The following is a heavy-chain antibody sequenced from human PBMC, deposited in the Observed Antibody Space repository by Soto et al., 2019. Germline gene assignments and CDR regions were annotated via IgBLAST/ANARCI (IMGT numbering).Heavy chain of an antibody. CDR3: ARDAGYSSSWDYYYYYGMDV. V-gene: IGHV4-30-2*02. J-gene: IGHJ6*02. D-gene: IGHD6-13*01. CDR2: IYHSGGT. Sequence: SETLSLTCAVSGGSISSGGYSWSWIRQPPGKGLEWIGYIYHSGGTYYNPSLKSRVTISVDRSKNQFSLKLSSVTAADTAVYYCARDAGYSSSWDYYYYYGMDVWGQGTTVTVSS. CDR1: GGSISSGGYS.